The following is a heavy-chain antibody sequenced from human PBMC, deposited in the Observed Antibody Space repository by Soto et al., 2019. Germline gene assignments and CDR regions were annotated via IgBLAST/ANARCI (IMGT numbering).Heavy chain of an antibody. D-gene: IGHD1-26*01. CDR1: GYSFASHW. Sequence: GASLKISCKGSGYSFASHWVAWVRQMPEKGLEWIGTIYPGDSDTKYSSAFRGHVTISADTSVSTAYLQWRSLEATDSAIYYCARYSGSYWHYLDFWGQGTLVTVSS. CDR3: ARYSGSYWHYLDF. J-gene: IGHJ4*02. V-gene: IGHV5-51*01. CDR2: IYPGDSDT.